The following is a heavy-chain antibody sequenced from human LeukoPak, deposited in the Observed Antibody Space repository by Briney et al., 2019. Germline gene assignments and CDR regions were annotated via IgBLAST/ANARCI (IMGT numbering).Heavy chain of an antibody. CDR1: GFTFSSFS. CDR2: ISSSSNSI. J-gene: IGHJ2*01. CDR3: ARDAGEMATYWYSAL. D-gene: IGHD5-24*01. Sequence: GGSLRLSCAASGFTFSSFSMNWVRQTPGKGLEWVSYISSSSNSIYYTDSVEGRFTISRDNAKNSLYLQMNSLRAEDTAVYFCARDAGEMATYWYSALWGRGTLVTVSS. V-gene: IGHV3-48*01.